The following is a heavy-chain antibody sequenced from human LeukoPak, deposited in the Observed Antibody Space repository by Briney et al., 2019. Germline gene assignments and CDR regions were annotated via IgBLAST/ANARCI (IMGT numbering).Heavy chain of an antibody. CDR3: ARGVYYDILINYFDY. Sequence: GGSLRLSCAASGFTVSSNYMSWVRQAPGKGLEWVSVIYSGGSTYYADSVKGRFTISRDNSKNTLYLQMNSLRAEDTAVYYCARGVYYDILINYFDYWGQGTLVTVSS. CDR1: GFTVSSNY. J-gene: IGHJ4*02. V-gene: IGHV3-53*01. CDR2: IYSGGST. D-gene: IGHD3-9*01.